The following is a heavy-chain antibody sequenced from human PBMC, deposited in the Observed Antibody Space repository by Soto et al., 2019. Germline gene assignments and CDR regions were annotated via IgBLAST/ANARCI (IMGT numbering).Heavy chain of an antibody. CDR2: ITHSGST. V-gene: IGHV4-34*01. J-gene: IGHJ5*02. CDR1: GGSFSGDY. Sequence: SETLSLTCAVYGGSFSGDYWSWIRQPPGKGLEWIGEITHSGSTNYNPSLKSRVTISVDTSKNQFSLKLSSVTAADTAVYYCARGGVVVVAATRWFDPWGQGTLVTVS. D-gene: IGHD2-15*01. CDR3: ARGGVVVVAATRWFDP.